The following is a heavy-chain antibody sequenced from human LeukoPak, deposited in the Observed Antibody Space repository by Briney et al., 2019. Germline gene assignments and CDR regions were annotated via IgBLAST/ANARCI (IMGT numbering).Heavy chain of an antibody. Sequence: GASVKVSCKASGYTFTSYGISWVRQAPGQGLEWMGWISAYNGNTNYAQKLQGRVTMTTDTSTSTAYMELRSLRSDDTAVYYCARDWGYYDSSGYLGPSDAFDIWGQGTMVTVSS. V-gene: IGHV1-18*01. CDR2: ISAYNGNT. CDR3: ARDWGYYDSSGYLGPSDAFDI. D-gene: IGHD3-22*01. J-gene: IGHJ3*02. CDR1: GYTFTSYG.